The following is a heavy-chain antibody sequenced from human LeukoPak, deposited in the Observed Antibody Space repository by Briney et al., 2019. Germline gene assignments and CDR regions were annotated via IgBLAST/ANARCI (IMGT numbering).Heavy chain of an antibody. CDR3: AKMGGRSGYNWFDP. J-gene: IGHJ5*02. V-gene: IGHV3-23*01. CDR2: ISGSGGST. Sequence: GGSLRLSCAASGFTFSNYAMSWVRQAPGKGLGWVSAISGSGGSTYYADSVKGRFTISRDNSKDTLHLQMNSLRAEDTAVYYCAKMGGRSGYNWFDPWGQGTLVTVSS. D-gene: IGHD3-22*01. CDR1: GFTFSNYA.